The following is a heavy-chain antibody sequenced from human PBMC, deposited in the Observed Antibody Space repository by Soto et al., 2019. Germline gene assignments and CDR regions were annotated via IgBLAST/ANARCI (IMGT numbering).Heavy chain of an antibody. CDR1: GNSISRDY. CDR3: ARRGSNWIAFDI. D-gene: IGHD6-13*01. CDR2: VYYSGST. V-gene: IGHV4-59*08. Sequence: QVQLQESGPGLVKPSETLSLTCTVSGNSISRDYWSWTRQPPGKGLEWIGYVYYSGSTNYNPSLKSRATISLDTSNNQFSLMLSSVTAADTAVYYCARRGSNWIAFDIWGQGTKVTVSS. J-gene: IGHJ3*02.